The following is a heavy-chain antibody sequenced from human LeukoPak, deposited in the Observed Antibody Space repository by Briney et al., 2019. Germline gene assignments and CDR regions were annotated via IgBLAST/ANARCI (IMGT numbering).Heavy chain of an antibody. Sequence: GASVKVSCKASGYTFTGYYMHWVRQAPGQGLEWMGWINPNSGGTKYAQKFQGWVTMTRDTSIRTAYMELSRLRSDDTAVYYCAREKGYCSSTSCSPFDYWGQGTLVTVSS. CDR1: GYTFTGYY. D-gene: IGHD2-2*01. CDR3: AREKGYCSSTSCSPFDY. CDR2: INPNSGGT. J-gene: IGHJ4*02. V-gene: IGHV1-2*04.